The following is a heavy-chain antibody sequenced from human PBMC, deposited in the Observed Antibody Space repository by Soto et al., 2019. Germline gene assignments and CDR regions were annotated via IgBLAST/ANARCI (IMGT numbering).Heavy chain of an antibody. Sequence: QVQLVQSGAEVKKPGASVKVSCKASGYTFTSYXMHWVRQAPGQGLEWMGIINPSGGSTSYAQKFQGRVTMTRDTSTSTVYMELSSLRSEDTAVYYCARDEQENWFDPWGQGTLVTVSS. V-gene: IGHV1-46*01. J-gene: IGHJ5*02. CDR3: ARDEQENWFDP. CDR2: INPSGGST. CDR1: GYTFTSYX.